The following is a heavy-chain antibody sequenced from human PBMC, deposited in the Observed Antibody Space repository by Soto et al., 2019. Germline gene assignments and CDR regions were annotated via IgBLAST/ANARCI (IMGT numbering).Heavy chain of an antibody. CDR2: ISGSGGST. Sequence: EVQLLESGGGLVQPGGSLRLSCAASGFTFSSYAMSWVRQAPGKGLEWVSAISGSGGSTYYADSVKGRFTISRDNSKNTLYLQMNSLRAEDTAVYYCAKGRIIAARHWGRGRFDPWGQGTLVTVSS. D-gene: IGHD6-6*01. CDR3: AKGRIIAARHWGRGRFDP. CDR1: GFTFSSYA. V-gene: IGHV3-23*01. J-gene: IGHJ5*02.